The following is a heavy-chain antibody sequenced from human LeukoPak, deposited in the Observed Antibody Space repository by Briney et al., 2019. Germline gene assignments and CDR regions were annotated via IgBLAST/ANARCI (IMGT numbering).Heavy chain of an antibody. D-gene: IGHD3-10*01. CDR2: INHSGST. Sequence: SETLSLTCAVYGGSFSGYYWSWIRQPPGKGLEWIGEINHSGSTNYNPSLKSRVTISVDTSKNQFSLKLSSVTAADTAVYYCASNMVRGPGLWYYGMDDWGKGTTVTVSS. J-gene: IGHJ6*04. V-gene: IGHV4-34*01. CDR3: ASNMVRGPGLWYYGMDD. CDR1: GGSFSGYY.